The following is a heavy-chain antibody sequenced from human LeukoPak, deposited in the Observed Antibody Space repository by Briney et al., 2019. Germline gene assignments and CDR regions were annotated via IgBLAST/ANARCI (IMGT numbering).Heavy chain of an antibody. CDR3: TRRHYGDYVVDN. V-gene: IGHV3-73*01. CDR1: GFTFNGSA. J-gene: IGHJ4*02. D-gene: IGHD4-17*01. CDR2: IRSKAHRYAT. Sequence: GGSLTLSCATSGFTFNGSALHWVRQASGQGLEWVGRIRSKAHRYATAYAASLKGRFTVSRDDSKNMAYLQMNSLKTEDTAIYYCTRRHYGDYVVDNWGQGTLVTVSS.